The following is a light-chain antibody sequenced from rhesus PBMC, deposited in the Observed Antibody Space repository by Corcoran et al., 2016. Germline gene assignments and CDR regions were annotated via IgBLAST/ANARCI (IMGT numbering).Light chain of an antibody. V-gene: IGKV1-25*01. CDR3: QHYHRTPYS. J-gene: IGKJ2*01. CDR1: QAITND. CDR2: EAS. Sequence: DVQMTQSPSSLSASVGDRVTITCRASQAITNDLAWYQQRPGESPKLLISEASSLQSGIPSRFSGSGSGTDVSLTISRLQSEDFATYYCQHYHRTPYSIGRETKVNIK.